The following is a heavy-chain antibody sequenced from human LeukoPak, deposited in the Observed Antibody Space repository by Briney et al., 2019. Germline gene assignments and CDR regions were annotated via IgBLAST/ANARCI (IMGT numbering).Heavy chain of an antibody. CDR1: GITVSSSY. J-gene: IGHJ4*02. CDR2: IYSAGGT. Sequence: PGGSLRLSCAASGITVSSSYMSWVRQAPGKGLEWVSVIYSAGGTYYADSVKGRFTISRDNSRSTLYLQMNSLRPEDTAIYYCAREGYYGSGSPPSLYFDYWGQGTLVTVSS. CDR3: AREGYYGSGSPPSLYFDY. V-gene: IGHV3-53*05. D-gene: IGHD3-10*01.